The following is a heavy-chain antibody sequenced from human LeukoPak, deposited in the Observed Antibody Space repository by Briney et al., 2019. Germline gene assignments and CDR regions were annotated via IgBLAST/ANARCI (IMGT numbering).Heavy chain of an antibody. V-gene: IGHV3-48*01. CDR3: ARDLYAYYSMDV. Sequence: GGSLRLSCAASGFTFSSYSMNWVRQAPGKGLEWISYISISSIIYYADSVKGRFTISRDNAKNSLYLQMNSLRAEDTAVYYCARDLYAYYSMDVWGQGTTVTVSS. CDR2: ISISSII. J-gene: IGHJ6*02. D-gene: IGHD2/OR15-2a*01. CDR1: GFTFSSYS.